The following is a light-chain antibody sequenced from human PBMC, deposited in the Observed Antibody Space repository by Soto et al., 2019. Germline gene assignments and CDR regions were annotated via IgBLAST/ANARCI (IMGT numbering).Light chain of an antibody. J-gene: IGKJ4*01. CDR3: QQYGSSVLT. V-gene: IGKV3-20*01. CDR2: GAS. CDR1: QSVSTNS. Sequence: EIVLTQSPDTLSLSPGERATLSCRASQSVSTNSLAWYQQKRGQAPRPLIYGASNRATGTPDRFSGSGSGTDFTLIISRLEPEDFAVYYCQQYGSSVLTFGGGNKVEIK.